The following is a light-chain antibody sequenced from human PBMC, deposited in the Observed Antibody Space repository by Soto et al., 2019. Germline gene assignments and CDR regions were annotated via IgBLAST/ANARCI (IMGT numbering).Light chain of an antibody. CDR2: GAS. V-gene: IGKV3-20*01. CDR3: QQYGSSPLIS. Sequence: EFVLTQSPGTLSLSPGERATLSCRASQSVSSSYLAWYQQKPGQAPRLLIFGASKRATGIPDRFSGSGSGRDFTLTISGLEPEDFAVYYCQQYGSSPLISFGQGTRLEI. J-gene: IGKJ5*01. CDR1: QSVSSSY.